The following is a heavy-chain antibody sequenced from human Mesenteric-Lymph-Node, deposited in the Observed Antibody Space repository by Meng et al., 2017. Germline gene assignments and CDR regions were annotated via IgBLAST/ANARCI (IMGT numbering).Heavy chain of an antibody. D-gene: IGHD6-13*01. CDR3: ARDPEEYSSSWYGYYYYGMDV. CDR2: ISYDGSNK. V-gene: IGHV3-30*04. Sequence: GESLKISCAASGFTFSSYAMHWVRQAPGKGLEWVAVISYDGSNKYYADSVKGRFTISRDNSKNTLYLQMNSLRAEDTAVYYCARDPEEYSSSWYGYYYYGMDVWGQGTTVTVSS. CDR1: GFTFSSYA. J-gene: IGHJ6*02.